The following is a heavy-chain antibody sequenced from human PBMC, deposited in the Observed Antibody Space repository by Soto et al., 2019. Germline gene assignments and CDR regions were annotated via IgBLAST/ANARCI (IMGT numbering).Heavy chain of an antibody. CDR3: ARRDDFWSGRDFDL. J-gene: IGHJ2*01. D-gene: IGHD3-3*01. CDR2: INHSGST. Sequence: SETLSLTCAVYGGSFSGYYWSWIRQPPGKGLEWIGEINHSGSTNYNPSQKSRDTISVDTSKNQFSMKLSSVTAADTAVYYCARRDDFWSGRDFDLWGRGTLVTVSS. CDR1: GGSFSGYY. V-gene: IGHV4-34*01.